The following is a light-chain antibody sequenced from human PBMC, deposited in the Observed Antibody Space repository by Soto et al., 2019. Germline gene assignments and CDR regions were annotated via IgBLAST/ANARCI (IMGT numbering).Light chain of an antibody. Sequence: QSALTQPGSVSGSPGQSITISCTGTSRDVGGYKYVSWYQQHPGKAPKLMIYDVSGRPSGVSNRFSGSKSGNTASLTISGLLAEDEAVYYCSSYTSSSAPVVFGGGTKLTVL. J-gene: IGLJ2*01. V-gene: IGLV2-14*01. CDR3: SSYTSSSAPVV. CDR1: SRDVGGYKY. CDR2: DVS.